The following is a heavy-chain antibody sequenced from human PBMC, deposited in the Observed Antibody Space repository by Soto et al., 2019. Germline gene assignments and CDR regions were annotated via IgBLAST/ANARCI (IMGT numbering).Heavy chain of an antibody. D-gene: IGHD3-3*01. Sequence: ASVKVSCKATGYTFTGYYMHWVRQAPGQGLEWMGWINPNSGGTNYAQKFQGRVTMTRDTSISTAYMELSRLRSDDTAVYYCARDQFLEWLPHDYWGQGTLVTVSS. CDR1: GYTFTGYY. CDR2: INPNSGGT. CDR3: ARDQFLEWLPHDY. V-gene: IGHV1-2*02. J-gene: IGHJ4*02.